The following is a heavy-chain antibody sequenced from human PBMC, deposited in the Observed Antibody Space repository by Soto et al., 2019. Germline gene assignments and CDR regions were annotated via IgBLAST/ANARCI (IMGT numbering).Heavy chain of an antibody. CDR3: ASRIAARPLTGNWFDP. Sequence: RASVKVSCKASGGTFSSYAISWVRQAPGQGLEWMGGIIPIFGTANYAQKFQGRVTITADESTSTAYMELSSLRSEDTAVYYCASRIAARPLTGNWFDPWGQGTLVTVS. CDR1: GGTFSSYA. D-gene: IGHD6-6*01. J-gene: IGHJ5*02. CDR2: IIPIFGTA. V-gene: IGHV1-69*13.